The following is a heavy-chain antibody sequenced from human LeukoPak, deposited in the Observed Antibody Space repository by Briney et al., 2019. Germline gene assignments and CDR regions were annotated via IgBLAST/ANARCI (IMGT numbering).Heavy chain of an antibody. J-gene: IGHJ6*02. V-gene: IGHV3-33*01. CDR1: GFTFSSYG. Sequence: GRSLRLSCAASGFTFSSYGMHWVRQAPGKGLESVADIWDDGSNKYYADSVKGRFTISRDNYKNTLYLQMNSLRAEDTAVYYCARDIAAAGSRYYYYGMDVWGQGTTVTVSS. D-gene: IGHD6-13*01. CDR2: IWDDGSNK. CDR3: ARDIAAAGSRYYYYGMDV.